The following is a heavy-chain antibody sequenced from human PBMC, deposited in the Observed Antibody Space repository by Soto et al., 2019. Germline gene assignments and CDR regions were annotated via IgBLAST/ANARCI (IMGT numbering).Heavy chain of an antibody. CDR1: GFTFNSHG. Sequence: EVQLVESGGGLVQPGGSLRLSCAASGFTFNSHGMSWVGQAPGKGLEWVSYISSDSTTIYYADSVKGRFTISRDIAQNSLYLQMKSLSVQDTAVYYCARASDVWGKGTPVTVAS. CDR3: ARASDV. CDR2: ISSDSTTI. V-gene: IGHV3-48*01. J-gene: IGHJ6*03.